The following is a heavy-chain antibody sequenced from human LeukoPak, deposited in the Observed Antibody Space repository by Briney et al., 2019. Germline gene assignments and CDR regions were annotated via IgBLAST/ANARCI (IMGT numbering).Heavy chain of an antibody. V-gene: IGHV3-9*01. Sequence: GGSLRLSCAASGFTFDDSAMYCVRQALGEGLEWVSGIIWNSGSIGYADSVNGRFTISRDKAKNSLYLQMNSLRDEETALYYCAKDIRYDSSGYWRTPFFDYWGQGTLVTVSS. J-gene: IGHJ4*02. CDR1: GFTFDDSA. D-gene: IGHD3-22*01. CDR2: IIWNSGSI. CDR3: AKDIRYDSSGYWRTPFFDY.